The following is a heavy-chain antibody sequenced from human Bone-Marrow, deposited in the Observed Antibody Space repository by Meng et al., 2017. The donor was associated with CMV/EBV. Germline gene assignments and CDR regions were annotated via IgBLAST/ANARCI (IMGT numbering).Heavy chain of an antibody. Sequence: GESLKISCAASGFTVSSNYMSWVRQAPGKGLEWVSVIYSGGSTYYADSVKGRFIISRDNAKNTLYLQMNSLRAEDTAVYYCARERVRNFVVPPGASRIAAPAGMDVWGQGTAVTVSS. J-gene: IGHJ6*02. CDR3: ARERVRNFVVPPGASRIAAPAGMDV. D-gene: IGHD2-2*01. CDR2: IYSGGST. V-gene: IGHV3-53*01. CDR1: GFTVSSNY.